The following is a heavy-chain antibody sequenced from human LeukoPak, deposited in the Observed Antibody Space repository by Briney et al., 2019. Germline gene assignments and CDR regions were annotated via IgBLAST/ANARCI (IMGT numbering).Heavy chain of an antibody. D-gene: IGHD2-15*01. CDR3: ARAPRVDYMDV. CDR2: IKQDGSEK. V-gene: IGHV3-7*01. J-gene: IGHJ6*03. CDR1: GFTFSTYW. Sequence: GGSLRLSCAASGFTFSTYWMSWVRQAPGKGLEWVANIKQDGSEKYYVDSVKGRFTISRDNAKNSLYLQMNSLRAEDTALYYCARAPRVDYMDVWGKGTTVTVSS.